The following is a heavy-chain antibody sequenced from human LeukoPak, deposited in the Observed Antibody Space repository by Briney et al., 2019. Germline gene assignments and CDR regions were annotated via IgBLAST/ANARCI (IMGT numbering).Heavy chain of an antibody. CDR1: GFTFSNYG. CDR2: ISYDATNK. V-gene: IGHV3-30*03. D-gene: IGHD6-13*01. J-gene: IGHJ4*02. CDR3: ARDQDVAAAGTWGSIDY. Sequence: PGGPLRLSCAASGFTFSNYGIHWVRQAPGKGLEWVAVISYDATNKYYRDSVKGRFTISRDNSKNTLYLQMNSLRVEDTAVYYCARDQDVAAAGTWGSIDYWGQGTLVTVSS.